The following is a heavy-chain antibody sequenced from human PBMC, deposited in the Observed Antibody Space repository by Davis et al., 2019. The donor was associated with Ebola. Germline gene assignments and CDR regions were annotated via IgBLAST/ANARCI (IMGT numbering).Heavy chain of an antibody. CDR3: VRDGIVVVPAATKPNWFDP. V-gene: IGHV1-46*01. CDR1: GYTFTSYA. D-gene: IGHD2-2*01. J-gene: IGHJ5*02. CDR2: INPSGGST. Sequence: AASVKVSCKASGYTFTSYAISWVRQAPGQGLEWMGIINPSGGSTSYAQRFQGRVTMTRDMSTSTVYMELSSLRSEDTAVYYCVRDGIVVVPAATKPNWFDPWGQGTLVTVSS.